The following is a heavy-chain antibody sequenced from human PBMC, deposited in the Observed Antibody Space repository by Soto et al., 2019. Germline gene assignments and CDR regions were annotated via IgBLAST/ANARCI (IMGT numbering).Heavy chain of an antibody. CDR1: GFTFSNYS. J-gene: IGHJ6*02. CDR3: AREYTAWPLAYGLDV. Sequence: KPGGSLRLSCVGSGFTFSNYSINWVRQAPGKGLEWVSSISGRNDIYYADSVKGRFTISRDNAKNSVSLQMNSLRAEDTAVYYCAREYTAWPLAYGLDVWGQGTRSPSP. V-gene: IGHV3-21*01. CDR2: ISGRNDI. D-gene: IGHD2-2*02.